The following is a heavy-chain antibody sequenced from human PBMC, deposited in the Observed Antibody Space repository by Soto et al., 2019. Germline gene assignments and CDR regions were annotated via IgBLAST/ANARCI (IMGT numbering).Heavy chain of an antibody. CDR3: AREVMIGYCSSTSCYRGENYYYYGMDV. V-gene: IGHV4-4*02. CDR2: IYHSGST. CDR1: GGSISSSNW. D-gene: IGHD2-2*02. Sequence: SETLSLTCAVSGGSISSSNWWSWVRQPPGKGLEWIGEIYHSGSTNYNPSLKSRVTISVDKSKNQFSLKLSSVTAADTAVYYCAREVMIGYCSSTSCYRGENYYYYGMDVWGQGTTVTVSS. J-gene: IGHJ6*02.